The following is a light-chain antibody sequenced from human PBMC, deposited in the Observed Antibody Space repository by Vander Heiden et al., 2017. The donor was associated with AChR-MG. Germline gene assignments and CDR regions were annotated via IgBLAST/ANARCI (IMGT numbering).Light chain of an antibody. J-gene: IGKJ1*01. CDR2: GAS. CDR1: ESISSN. CDR3: QQYSKWPTWT. Sequence: EIMMTQSPATLSVSAGERATLFCRASESISSNLAWYQQKPGQAPRVLIYGASNRAADIPARFSGIGFGTDFTLTISSLQSEDFAVYYCQQYSKWPTWTFGQGTKVEIK. V-gene: IGKV3-15*01.